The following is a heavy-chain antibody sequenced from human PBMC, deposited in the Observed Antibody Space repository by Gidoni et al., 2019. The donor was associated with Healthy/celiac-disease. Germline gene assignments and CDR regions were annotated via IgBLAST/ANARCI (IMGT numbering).Heavy chain of an antibody. J-gene: IGHJ4*02. Sequence: QVQRVQSGAEVKKPGSSVKVSCKASGGTFSSYAISWVRQDPGQGLEWLGGISPIIGTANYAQEFQGRVTITANKSTSPSYMELSSLRSEDTAVYYCARDQGDSSSWYRRFDYWGQGTLVTVSS. CDR2: ISPIIGTA. V-gene: IGHV1-69*06. CDR1: GGTFSSYA. D-gene: IGHD6-13*01. CDR3: ARDQGDSSSWYRRFDY.